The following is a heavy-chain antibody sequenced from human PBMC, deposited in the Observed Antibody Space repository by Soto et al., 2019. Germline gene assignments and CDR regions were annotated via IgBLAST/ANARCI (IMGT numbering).Heavy chain of an antibody. D-gene: IGHD3-10*02. CDR2: IYYSGSNGST. Sequence: KGLEWIGDIYYSGSNGSTNYNPSLKSRVTIAVDTSKNQFSLKLNSMTAADAVFFFQAEDGIRDVRSVSAFLLNRSSDL. CDR3: AEDGIRDVRSVSAFLLNRSSDL. J-gene: IGHJ2*01. V-gene: IGHV4-59*08.